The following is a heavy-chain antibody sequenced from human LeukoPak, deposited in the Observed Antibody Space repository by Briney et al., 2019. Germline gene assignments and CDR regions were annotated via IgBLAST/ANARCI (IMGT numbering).Heavy chain of an antibody. CDR3: ARVLTGKFDY. Sequence: SETLSLTCTVSGGSIRTSDYYWAWIRQPPGRGLEWIGTIHYSGSTFYKPPLKSRLTVSADTSRNQFYMKLSSVTAADTAVYYCARVLTGKFDYWGQGTLVTVSS. V-gene: IGHV4-39*01. CDR1: GGSIRTSDYY. CDR2: IHYSGST. J-gene: IGHJ4*02. D-gene: IGHD7-27*01.